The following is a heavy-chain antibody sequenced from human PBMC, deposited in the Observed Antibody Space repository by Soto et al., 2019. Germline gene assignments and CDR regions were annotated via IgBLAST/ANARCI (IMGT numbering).Heavy chain of an antibody. Sequence: GGALRLSCAASGFTFHEYTVNRVRQAPGKGLEWVSGIYGAASGIYYADSVRGRFTISRDNPRNTVYLQMNNLRAEDKAVFYCAKDRHPDGVWDIDWWGQGARVTVSS. J-gene: IGHJ4*02. CDR2: IYGAASGI. V-gene: IGHV3-23*01. CDR3: AKDRHPDGVWDIDW. CDR1: GFTFHEYT. D-gene: IGHD4-17*01.